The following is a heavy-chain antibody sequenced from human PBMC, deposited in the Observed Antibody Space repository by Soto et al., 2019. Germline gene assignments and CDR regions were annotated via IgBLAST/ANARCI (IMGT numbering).Heavy chain of an antibody. CDR2: MNPNTGDT. CDR1: GYTFISYD. V-gene: IGHV1-8*01. D-gene: IGHD3-3*02. CDR3: ARGDGSILDY. J-gene: IGHJ4*02. Sequence: QVQLVQSGAEVKKPGASVKVSCKASGYTFISYDINWVRQATGQVLEGMGWMNPNTGDTGYAQKFQGRVTMTRNTSIYTANLEFIRLRPGDTAVYFGARGDGSILDYWGLGTLVTVSS.